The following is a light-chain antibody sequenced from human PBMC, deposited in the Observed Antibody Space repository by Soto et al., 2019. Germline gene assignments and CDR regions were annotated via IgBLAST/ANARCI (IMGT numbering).Light chain of an antibody. V-gene: IGKV3-15*01. CDR1: PSVSGN. CDR2: ASS. CDR3: QQYNNWPPIT. Sequence: EIGMTQSPATLSVSPGERATLSCRASPSVSGNLAWYQQKPCQAPRRLSYASSTRATGIPAMFSGSGSETEFTLTISSLQSEDFAVYYCQQYNNWPPITFGPGTKVDIK. J-gene: IGKJ3*01.